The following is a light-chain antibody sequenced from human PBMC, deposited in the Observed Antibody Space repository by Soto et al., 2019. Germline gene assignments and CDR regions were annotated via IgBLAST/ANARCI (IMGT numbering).Light chain of an antibody. CDR3: QQRSNWLFT. CDR2: DAS. J-gene: IGKJ3*01. CDR1: QSVSSY. Sequence: EIVLTQSPATLSLSPGERATLSCRASQSVSSYLAWYQRKPGQAPRLLIYDASNRATGIPARFSGSGSGTDFTLTISSLEPEDFAVYYCQQRSNWLFTFGPGIQVDIK. V-gene: IGKV3-11*01.